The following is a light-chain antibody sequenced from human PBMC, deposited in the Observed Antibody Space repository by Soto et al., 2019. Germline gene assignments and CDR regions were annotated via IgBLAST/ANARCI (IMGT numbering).Light chain of an antibody. J-gene: IGLJ3*02. CDR2: SNN. V-gene: IGLV1-44*01. CDR1: SSNIGSNT. Sequence: QSVLTQPPSASGTPGQRVTSSWSGSSSNIGSNTVNWYQQLPGTAPKRLIYSNNQRPSGVPDRFSGSKSGTSASLAISGLQSEDEADYYCAAWDDSLNGPWVFGGGTKLTVL. CDR3: AAWDDSLNGPWV.